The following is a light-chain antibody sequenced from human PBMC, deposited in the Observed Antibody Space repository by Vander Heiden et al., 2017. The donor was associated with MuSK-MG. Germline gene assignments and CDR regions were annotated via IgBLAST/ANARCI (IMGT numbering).Light chain of an antibody. CDR1: QNIDNI. CDR3: RQSFSRHS. CDR2: GAS. J-gene: IGKJ4*01. Sequence: DIQMTQSPSSLPASVGDRVTITCRASQNIDNILNWYQVKPGKAPQLLIYGASNLESGVPSRFSGSGSGTDFTLTISRLQPEDFASYYWRQSFSRHSFGAGTKVEIK. V-gene: IGKV1-39*01.